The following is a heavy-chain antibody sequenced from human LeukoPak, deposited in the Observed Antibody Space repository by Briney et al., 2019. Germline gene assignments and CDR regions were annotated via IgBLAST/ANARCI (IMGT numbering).Heavy chain of an antibody. CDR3: ARGEKKYCSGGSCPAYFDY. J-gene: IGHJ4*02. CDR2: ISGGYNGDS. Sequence: ASVKVACNTSGYNFRHYGISWVRQAPGQGLEWMAWISGGYNGDSNYALKLRGRLTMTTDTSTSTAYMELRSLRSDDTAVYYCARGEKKYCSGGSCPAYFDYWGQGTLVTVSS. D-gene: IGHD2-15*01. V-gene: IGHV1-18*01. CDR1: GYNFRHYG.